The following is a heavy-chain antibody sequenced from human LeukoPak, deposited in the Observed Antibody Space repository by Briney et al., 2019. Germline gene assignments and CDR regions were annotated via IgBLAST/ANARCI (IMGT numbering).Heavy chain of an antibody. CDR2: FYSGGST. CDR3: ARVYSGYDLPGSLANYYFDY. D-gene: IGHD5-12*01. Sequence: SETLSLTCTVSGYSISSGYYWGWIRQPAGKGLEWIGRFYSGGSTDYNPSLKSRVTMSVDTSKNQFSLKLSSVTAADTAVYYCARVYSGYDLPGSLANYYFDYWGQGTLVTVSS. J-gene: IGHJ4*02. CDR1: GYSISSGYY. V-gene: IGHV4-38-2*02.